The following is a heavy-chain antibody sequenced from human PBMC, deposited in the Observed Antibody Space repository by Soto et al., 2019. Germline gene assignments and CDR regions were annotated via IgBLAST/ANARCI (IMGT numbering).Heavy chain of an antibody. CDR2: ISSSSTYI. J-gene: IGHJ4*02. D-gene: IGHD3-22*01. V-gene: IGHV3-21*01. CDR3: APFPFDSLDS. CDR1: GFTFSWYT. Sequence: PGGSLILSCAGSGFTFSWYTMNWVRQAPGKGLEWVSSISSSSTYIYYADSVKGRFAISRDNAKNSLYLQMNSLRAEDTAVYYCAPFPFDSLDSWGQGTLVTVSS.